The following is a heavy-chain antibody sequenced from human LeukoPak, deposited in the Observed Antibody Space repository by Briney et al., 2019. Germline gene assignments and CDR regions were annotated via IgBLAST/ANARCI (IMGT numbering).Heavy chain of an antibody. D-gene: IGHD5-24*01. J-gene: IGHJ4*02. CDR3: AREGGDGHNYAFDY. CDR1: GFTFSSYE. V-gene: IGHV3-48*03. Sequence: GGSLRLSCAASGFTFSSYEMNWVRQAPGKGLEWVSYISSGSTIYDADSVKGRFTISRDNAKNSLYLQMNSLRAEDTAVYYCAREGGDGHNYAFDYWGQGTLVTVSS. CDR2: ISSGSTI.